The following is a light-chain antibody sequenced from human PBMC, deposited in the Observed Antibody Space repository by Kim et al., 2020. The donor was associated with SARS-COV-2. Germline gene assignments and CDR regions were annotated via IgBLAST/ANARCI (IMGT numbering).Light chain of an antibody. CDR3: ATWDVTLNGWV. CDR1: TSNVGRNF. Sequence: GQRATTPGHGSTSNVGRNFVNWDQQLPGTAPKVFIYNDHQRPSGVPDRFSGSRSGTSASLAISGLQSEDEADYYCATWDVTLNGWVFGGGTQLTVL. V-gene: IGLV1-44*01. CDR2: NDH. J-gene: IGLJ3*02.